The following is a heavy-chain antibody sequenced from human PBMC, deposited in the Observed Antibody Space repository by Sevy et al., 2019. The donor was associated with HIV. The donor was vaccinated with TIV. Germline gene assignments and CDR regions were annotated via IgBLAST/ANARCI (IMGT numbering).Heavy chain of an antibody. D-gene: IGHD2-2*02. CDR1: GGSISSGGYY. V-gene: IGHV4-31*03. CDR3: ARDTLRIHCSSTSCYTHYYYGMDV. CDR2: IYYSGST. J-gene: IGHJ6*02. Sequence: SETLSLTCTVSGGSISSGGYYWSWIRQHPGKGLEWIGYIYYSGSTYYNPSLKSRVTISVDTSKNQFSLKLSSVTAADPAVYYCARDTLRIHCSSTSCYTHYYYGMDVWGQGTTVTVSS.